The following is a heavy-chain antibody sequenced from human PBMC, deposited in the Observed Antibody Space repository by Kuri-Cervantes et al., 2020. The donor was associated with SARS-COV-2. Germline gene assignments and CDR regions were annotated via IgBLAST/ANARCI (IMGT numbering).Heavy chain of an antibody. Sequence: GESLKISCAASGFTFSSYGMHWVRQAPGKGLEWVAVIWYGGSNKYYADSVKGRFTVSRDNSKNTLYLQMNSLRAEDTAVYYCARGNGDRGLDYWGQGTLVTVSS. J-gene: IGHJ4*02. CDR3: ARGNGDRGLDY. CDR2: IWYGGSNK. D-gene: IGHD7-27*01. CDR1: GFTFSSYG. V-gene: IGHV3-33*08.